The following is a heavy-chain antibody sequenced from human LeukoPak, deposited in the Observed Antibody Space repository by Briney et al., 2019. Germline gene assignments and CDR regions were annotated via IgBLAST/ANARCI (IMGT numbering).Heavy chain of an antibody. J-gene: IGHJ3*02. CDR2: LSAYNGNT. V-gene: IGHV1-18*01. Sequence: ASVKVSCKASGYTFTSYGISWVRQAPGQGLEWMGWLSAYNGNTNYAQKLQGRVTMTTDTSTSTAYMELRSLRSDDTAVYYCARDGDIVVVPAELGAFDIWGQGTMVTVSS. CDR1: GYTFTSYG. CDR3: ARDGDIVVVPAELGAFDI. D-gene: IGHD2-2*01.